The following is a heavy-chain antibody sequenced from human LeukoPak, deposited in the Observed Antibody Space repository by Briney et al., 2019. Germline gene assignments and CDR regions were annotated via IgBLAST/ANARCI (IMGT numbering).Heavy chain of an antibody. J-gene: IGHJ6*02. CDR3: ARDLGYYDSSGYYDSYYYYYYGMDV. D-gene: IGHD3-22*01. Sequence: GGSLRLSCAASRFTFSSYAMSWVRQAPGKGLEWVSAISGSGGSTYYADSVKGRFTISRDNSKNTLYLQMNSLRAEDTAVYYCARDLGYYDSSGYYDSYYYYYYGMDVWGQGTTVTVSS. CDR1: RFTFSSYA. V-gene: IGHV3-23*01. CDR2: ISGSGGST.